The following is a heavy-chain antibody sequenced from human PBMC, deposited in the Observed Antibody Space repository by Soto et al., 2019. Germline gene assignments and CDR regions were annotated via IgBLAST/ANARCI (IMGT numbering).Heavy chain of an antibody. Sequence: GGSLRLSCSASGFTFSSYAMSWVRQAPGKGLEWVSAISGSGGSTYYADSVKGRFTISRDNSKNTLYLQMNSLRAEDTAVYYCAKTSVAGPSFDYWGQGTLVTVSS. D-gene: IGHD6-19*01. CDR2: ISGSGGST. CDR1: GFTFSSYA. CDR3: AKTSVAGPSFDY. J-gene: IGHJ4*02. V-gene: IGHV3-23*01.